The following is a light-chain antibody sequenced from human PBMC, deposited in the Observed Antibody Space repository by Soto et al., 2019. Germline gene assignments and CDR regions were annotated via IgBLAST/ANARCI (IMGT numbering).Light chain of an antibody. J-gene: IGLJ2*01. CDR3: SSYTSSSTPYVV. Sequence: QSALTQPASVSGSPGQSITISCTGTSSDVGGYNYVSWHQQHPGKAPKLMICEVSNRPSGVSNRFSGSKSGNTASLTISGLQAEDEADYYCSSYTSSSTPYVVFGGGTKLTVL. V-gene: IGLV2-14*01. CDR1: SSDVGGYNY. CDR2: EVS.